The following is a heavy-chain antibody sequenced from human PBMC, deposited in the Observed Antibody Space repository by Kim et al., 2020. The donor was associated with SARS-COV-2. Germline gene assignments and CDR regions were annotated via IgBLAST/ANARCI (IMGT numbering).Heavy chain of an antibody. CDR2: ISRTGSAL. D-gene: IGHD3-10*01. J-gene: IGHJ4*02. CDR1: RFTFSDYY. CDR3: ARDTGSNYYYGSGSHYTGNFDY. V-gene: IGHV3-11*04. Sequence: GGSLRLSCAASRFTFSDYYMTWIRQAPGEGLEWVSYISRTGSALYYADSVKGRFTISRDNTKNSLYLQMDSLRAEDTAVYYCARDTGSNYYYGSGSHYTGNFDYWGQGTLVTVSS.